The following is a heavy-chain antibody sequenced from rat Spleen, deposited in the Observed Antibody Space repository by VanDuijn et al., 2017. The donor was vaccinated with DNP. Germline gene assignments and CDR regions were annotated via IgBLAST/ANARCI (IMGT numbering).Heavy chain of an antibody. V-gene: IGHV3-3*01. CDR2: INTAGST. D-gene: IGHD1-4*01. Sequence: EVQLQESGPGLLKPSQSLSLTCSVTGYSITSSYRWNWIRKFPGNKLEWMGFINTAGSTNYNTPLKSRISITRNTSKNQFFLQVKSVTTEDTATYYCASGPNGYNYLDYWGQGVMVTVSS. CDR3: ASGPNGYNYLDY. J-gene: IGHJ2*01. CDR1: GYSITSSYR.